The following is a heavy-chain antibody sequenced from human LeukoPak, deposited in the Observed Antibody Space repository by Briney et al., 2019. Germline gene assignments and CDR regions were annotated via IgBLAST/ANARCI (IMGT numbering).Heavy chain of an antibody. CDR3: ARDRLYGDYKTEFDS. CDR2: ISCDGSNK. Sequence: PGGSLRLSCAASGFTFSSYAMHWVRQAPGKGLEWVAVISCDGSNKYYADSVKGRFTISRDNSKNTLYLEMNSLRAEDTAVYYCARDRLYGDYKTEFDSWGQGTLVTVSS. V-gene: IGHV3-30-3*01. CDR1: GFTFSSYA. J-gene: IGHJ4*02. D-gene: IGHD4-17*01.